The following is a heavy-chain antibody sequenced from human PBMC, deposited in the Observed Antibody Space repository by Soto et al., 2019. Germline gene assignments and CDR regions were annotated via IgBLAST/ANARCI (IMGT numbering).Heavy chain of an antibody. CDR3: ASLTGYYNWFDP. D-gene: IGHD3-9*01. CDR2: VYHSGTT. Sequence: SETLSLTCTVSGGSISTYYWTWIRQSPGKGPEWIGYVYHSGTTNYNPSLESRVTMSLDTSKNQFSLKLSAVTTADTAVYYCASLTGYYNWFDPWGQGTLVTVS. J-gene: IGHJ5*02. CDR1: GGSISTYY. V-gene: IGHV4-59*01.